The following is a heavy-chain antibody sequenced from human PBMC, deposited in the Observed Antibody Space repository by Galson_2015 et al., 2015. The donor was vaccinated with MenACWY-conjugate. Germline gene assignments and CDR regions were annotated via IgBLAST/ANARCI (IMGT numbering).Heavy chain of an antibody. J-gene: IGHJ4*02. Sequence: QSGAEVKKPGESLKISCRASGYTFTNYWIAWVRQMPGKGLEWMGIIFPIDSDTRYSPSFQGQVTISADKSINTAYLQWNSLKASDTAVYFCARSPGDYWGQGTRVTVSS. CDR3: ARSPGDY. V-gene: IGHV5-51*01. CDR2: IFPIDSDT. CDR1: GYTFTNYW.